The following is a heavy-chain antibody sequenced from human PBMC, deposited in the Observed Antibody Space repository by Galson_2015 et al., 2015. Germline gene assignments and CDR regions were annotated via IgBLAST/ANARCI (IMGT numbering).Heavy chain of an antibody. D-gene: IGHD6-19*01. CDR3: TRHHYSSGWYEATFDY. CDR2: IYPDDSET. J-gene: IGHJ4*02. V-gene: IGHV5-51*01. Sequence: QSGAEVKKPGESLKISCKGSRYSFSNYWIGWGRQVPGKGLEWMGIIYPDDSETRYSPSFQGQVTISADKSISTAYLQWSSLKASDTAMYYCTRHHYSSGWYEATFDYWGQGTLVTVSS. CDR1: RYSFSNYW.